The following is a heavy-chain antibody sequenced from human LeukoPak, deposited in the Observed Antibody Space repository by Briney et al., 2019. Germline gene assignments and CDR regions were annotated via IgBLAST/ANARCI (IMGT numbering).Heavy chain of an antibody. CDR2: IYWDDDK. Sequence: SGPTLLNPAPPRTLTCSFSVFSVHTSPGGGGWIGQPPGKALQWLALIYWDDDKRYIPTLKSRLTITQDTTKTQVDLTMHNYYPVDTATYYCAHSSIDVWRKGSTVTVSS. CDR1: VFSVHTSPGG. V-gene: IGHV2-5*02. J-gene: IGHJ6*03. CDR3: AHSSIDV.